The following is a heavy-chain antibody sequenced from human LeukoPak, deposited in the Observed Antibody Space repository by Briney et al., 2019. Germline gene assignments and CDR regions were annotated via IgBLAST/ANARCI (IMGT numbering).Heavy chain of an antibody. J-gene: IGHJ5*02. CDR1: GFTFSSYG. CDR3: AREVGYSSSPHNWFDP. V-gene: IGHV3-33*01. CDR2: IWYDGSNK. D-gene: IGHD5-18*01. Sequence: PGRSLRLSCAASGFTFSSYGMHWVRQAPGKGLEWVAVIWYDGSNKYYADSVKGRFTISRDNSKNTLYLQMNSLRAEDTAVYYCAREVGYSSSPHNWFDPWGQGTLVTVSS.